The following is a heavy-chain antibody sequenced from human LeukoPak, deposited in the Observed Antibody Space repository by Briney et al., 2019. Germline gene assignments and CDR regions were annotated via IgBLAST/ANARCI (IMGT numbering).Heavy chain of an antibody. V-gene: IGHV3-43*02. J-gene: IGHJ4*02. Sequence: GGSLRLSCAASGFTFDDYAMHWVRQAPGKGLEWVSLISGDGGSTYYADSVKGRFTISRDNSKNSLYLQMNSLRTEDTALYYCAKVLSYCGGDCYDYYFDYWGQGTLVTVSS. CDR1: GFTFDDYA. D-gene: IGHD2-21*02. CDR2: ISGDGGST. CDR3: AKVLSYCGGDCYDYYFDY.